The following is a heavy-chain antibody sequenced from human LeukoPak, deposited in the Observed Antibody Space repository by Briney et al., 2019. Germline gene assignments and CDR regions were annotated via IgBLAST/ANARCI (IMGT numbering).Heavy chain of an antibody. D-gene: IGHD3-22*01. Sequence: PSETLSLTCTVSGGSISSYYWSWIRQPPGKGLEWIGYIYYSGSTNYNPSLKSRVTISVDTSRNQFSLKVNSVTAADTAVYYCARGPYYYDSSGYSSLDYWGQGTLVTVSS. J-gene: IGHJ4*02. V-gene: IGHV4-59*01. CDR3: ARGPYYYDSSGYSSLDY. CDR2: IYYSGST. CDR1: GGSISSYY.